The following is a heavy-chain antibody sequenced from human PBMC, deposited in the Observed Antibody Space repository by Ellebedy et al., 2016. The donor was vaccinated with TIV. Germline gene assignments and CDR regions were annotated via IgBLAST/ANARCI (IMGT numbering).Heavy chain of an antibody. CDR3: AKVSGTTVFDY. CDR2: ISGSGGST. V-gene: IGHV3-23*01. D-gene: IGHD4-17*01. Sequence: GGSLRLXCAASGFTFSSYAMSWVRQAPGKGLEWVSGISGSGGSTFYADAVKGRFTISRDNSKNTLYLQMNSLRAEDTAVYYCAKVSGTTVFDYWGQGTLVTVSS. CDR1: GFTFSSYA. J-gene: IGHJ4*02.